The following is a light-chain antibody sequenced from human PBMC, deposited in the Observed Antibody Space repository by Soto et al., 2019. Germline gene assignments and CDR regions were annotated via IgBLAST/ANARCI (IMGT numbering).Light chain of an antibody. J-gene: IGLJ2*01. Sequence: SYELTQPPSVSVSPGQTARITCSGDALPKQYAYWYQQKPGQAPVLVIFKDSERPSGIPERFSGSSSGTTVTLTISSLQPEDFATYYCQQSYSTPPVTFGGGTK. CDR1: ALPKQY. CDR3: QQSYSTPPVT. V-gene: IGLV3-25*02. CDR2: KDS.